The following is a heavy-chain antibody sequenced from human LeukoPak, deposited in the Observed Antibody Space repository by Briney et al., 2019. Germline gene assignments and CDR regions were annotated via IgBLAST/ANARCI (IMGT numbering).Heavy chain of an antibody. CDR2: IYYSGST. J-gene: IGHJ4*02. CDR3: ARGVSNLDY. CDR1: GGSISSSSYY. D-gene: IGHD3-10*01. V-gene: IGHV4-39*07. Sequence: SETLSLTCTVSGGSISSSSYYWGWIRQPPGKGLGWIGSIYYSGSTYYNPSLKSRVTISVDTSKNQFSLKLTSVTAADTAVYYCARGVSNLDYWGQGTLVTVSS.